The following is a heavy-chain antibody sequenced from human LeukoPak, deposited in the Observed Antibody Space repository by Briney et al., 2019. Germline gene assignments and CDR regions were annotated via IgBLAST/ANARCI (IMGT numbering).Heavy chain of an antibody. J-gene: IGHJ4*02. CDR3: ARYRDGYTYFDY. Sequence: RTGGSLRLSCEASGFTFNGHWMHWVRQAPGKGLEWVSYISSSGSTISYADSVKGRFTISRDNAMNSLYLQMNSLRVEDTAVYYCARYRDGYTYFDYWGQGTLVTVSS. D-gene: IGHD5-24*01. CDR2: ISSSGSTI. V-gene: IGHV3-48*04. CDR1: GFTFNGHW.